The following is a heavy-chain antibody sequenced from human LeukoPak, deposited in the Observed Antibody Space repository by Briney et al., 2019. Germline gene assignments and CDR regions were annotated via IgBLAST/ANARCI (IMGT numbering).Heavy chain of an antibody. CDR3: AREFYGSGSYGWFDP. CDR2: INSDGSST. CDR1: GFTFSSYW. D-gene: IGHD3-10*01. J-gene: IGHJ5*02. V-gene: IGHV3-74*01. Sequence: GSLRLSCAASGFTFSSYWMHWVRQAPGKGLVWVSRINSDGSSTSYADSVKGRFTISRDNAKNTLYLQMNSLRAEDTAVYYCAREFYGSGSYGWFDPWGQGTLVTVSS.